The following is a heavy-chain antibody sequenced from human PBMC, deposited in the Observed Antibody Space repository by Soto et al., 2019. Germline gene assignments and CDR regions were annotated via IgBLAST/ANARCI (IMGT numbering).Heavy chain of an antibody. Sequence: EVQLVESGGGLVKPGGSLRLSCAASGFTVSNAWMSWVRQAPGKGLEWVGRIKSKTDGGTTEYDAPVKGRFTITRADSKNTRYRPMNRLKAECTAVYYCTRYSYGASDYWGEGTLVTVSS. CDR1: GFTVSNAW. CDR2: IKSKTDGGTT. V-gene: IGHV3-15*01. CDR3: TRYSYGASDY. D-gene: IGHD5-18*01. J-gene: IGHJ4*02.